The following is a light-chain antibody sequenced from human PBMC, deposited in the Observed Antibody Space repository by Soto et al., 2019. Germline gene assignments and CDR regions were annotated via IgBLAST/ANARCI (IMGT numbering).Light chain of an antibody. CDR1: QGISSY. CDR2: AAS. V-gene: IGKV1-8*01. Sequence: AIRMPQSPSSLSASTGDRVTITCRASQGISSYLAWYQQKPGKAPKHLIYAASSLQTGVPSRFTGSGSGTEFTLTIDSLQPEDFATYYCQQSYTTPRITFGQGTRLEIK. J-gene: IGKJ5*01. CDR3: QQSYTTPRIT.